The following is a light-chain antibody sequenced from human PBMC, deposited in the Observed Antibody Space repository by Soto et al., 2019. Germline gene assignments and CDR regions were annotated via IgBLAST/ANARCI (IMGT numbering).Light chain of an antibody. Sequence: IVFTQSPGTLSLSPGERATLSGRASQSVSSSFLAWYQQKPGQAPRRLIYGASSRATGIPDRFSGSGSGTDFTLTISRLEPEDFAVYYCHQYGSSPATFGQGTKVDIK. J-gene: IGKJ1*01. CDR3: HQYGSSPAT. CDR1: QSVSSSF. V-gene: IGKV3-20*01. CDR2: GAS.